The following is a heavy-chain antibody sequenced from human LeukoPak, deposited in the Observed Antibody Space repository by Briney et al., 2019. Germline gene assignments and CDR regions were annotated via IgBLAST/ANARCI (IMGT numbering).Heavy chain of an antibody. CDR3: ARVCRYSSGWYVLTPHMDV. Sequence: GRSLRLSCAASGFTFSSYAMHWVRQAPGKGLEWVAVISYDGSNKYYADSVKGRFTISRDNSKNTLYLQMNSLRAEDTAVYYCARVCRYSSGWYVLTPHMDVWGKGTTVTVSS. J-gene: IGHJ6*03. V-gene: IGHV3-30-3*01. D-gene: IGHD6-19*01. CDR1: GFTFSSYA. CDR2: ISYDGSNK.